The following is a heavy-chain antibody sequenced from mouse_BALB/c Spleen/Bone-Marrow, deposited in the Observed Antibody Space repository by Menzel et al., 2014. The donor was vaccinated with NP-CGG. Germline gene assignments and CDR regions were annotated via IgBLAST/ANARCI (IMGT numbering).Heavy chain of an antibody. J-gene: IGHJ2*01. D-gene: IGHD2-3*01. CDR3: ARLDGYFDY. CDR2: ILPGSGST. Sequence: QVQLQQSGAELMKPGASVKISCKATGYTFSSYWIEWVKQRPGHGLEWIGEILPGSGSTNYYEKFKGKATFTADTSSNTAYMQLSSLTSEDSAVYYCARLDGYFDYWGQGTTLTVSS. CDR1: GYTFSSYW. V-gene: IGHV1-9*01.